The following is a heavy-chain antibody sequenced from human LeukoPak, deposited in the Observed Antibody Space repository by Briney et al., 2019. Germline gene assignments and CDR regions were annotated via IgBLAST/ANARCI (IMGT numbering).Heavy chain of an antibody. D-gene: IGHD3-16*01. J-gene: IGHJ4*02. CDR3: TPDTGEYVSFGY. CDR2: IRSKANSYAT. CDR1: GFTFSGSA. Sequence: GGSLRLSCAASGFTFSGSAMHWVRQASGKGLEWVGRIRSKANSYATAYAASVKGRFTISRDDSKNTAYLQMNSLKTEDTAVNYCTPDTGEYVSFGYWGQGTLVTVSS. V-gene: IGHV3-73*01.